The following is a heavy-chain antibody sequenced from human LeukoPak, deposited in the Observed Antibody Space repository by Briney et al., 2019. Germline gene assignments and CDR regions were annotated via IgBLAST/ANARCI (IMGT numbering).Heavy chain of an antibody. CDR2: IYYSGST. Sequence: SETLSLTCTVSGGSISSYYWSWIRQPPGKGLEWIGYIYYSGSTYYNPSLKSRVTISVDTSKDQFSLKLSSVTPADTAVYYCARHSSYYDFWSGYLDAFDIWGQGTMVTVSS. J-gene: IGHJ3*02. D-gene: IGHD3-3*01. V-gene: IGHV4-59*01. CDR1: GGSISSYY. CDR3: ARHSSYYDFWSGYLDAFDI.